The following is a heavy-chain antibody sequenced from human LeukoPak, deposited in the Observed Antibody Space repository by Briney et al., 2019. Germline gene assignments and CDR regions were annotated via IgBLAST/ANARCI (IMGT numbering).Heavy chain of an antibody. J-gene: IGHJ5*02. CDR3: ARSPNYSSSSKFDP. D-gene: IGHD6-6*01. Sequence: PSETLSLTCTASGGSISSYYWSWIRQPPGKGLEWIGYIYTSGSTNYNPSLKSRVTISVDTSKNQFSLKLSSVTAADTAVYYCARSPNYSSSSKFDPWGQGTLVTVSS. CDR2: IYTSGST. V-gene: IGHV4-4*09. CDR1: GGSISSYY.